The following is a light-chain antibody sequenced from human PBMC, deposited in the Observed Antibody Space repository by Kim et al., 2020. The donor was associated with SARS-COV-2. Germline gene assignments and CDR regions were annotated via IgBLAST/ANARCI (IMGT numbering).Light chain of an antibody. CDR3: QQTHRSPPFT. J-gene: IGKJ3*01. V-gene: IGKV1-39*01. Sequence: DIQMTQSPSSLSASVGDRVTITCRASQNISIHLNWYQQQPGKAPQLLIHGATSLKSGVPSRVSGSGSGTHFTLTISSLQPEDFATYFCQQTHRSPPFTFGPGTKVDVK. CDR2: GAT. CDR1: QNISIH.